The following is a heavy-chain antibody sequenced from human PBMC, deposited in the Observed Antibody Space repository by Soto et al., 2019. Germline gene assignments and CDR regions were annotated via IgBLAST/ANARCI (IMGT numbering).Heavy chain of an antibody. CDR1: GGSFSGYY. CDR2: INHSGST. CDR3: ARAVYYYGSGSYYRYFDY. J-gene: IGHJ4*02. V-gene: IGHV4-34*01. D-gene: IGHD3-10*01. Sequence: PSETLSLTCAVYGGSFSGYYWSWIRQPPGKGLEWIGEINHSGSTNYNPSLKSRVTISVDTSKNQFSLKLSSVTAADTAVYYCARAVYYYGSGSYYRYFDYWGQGTLVTVSS.